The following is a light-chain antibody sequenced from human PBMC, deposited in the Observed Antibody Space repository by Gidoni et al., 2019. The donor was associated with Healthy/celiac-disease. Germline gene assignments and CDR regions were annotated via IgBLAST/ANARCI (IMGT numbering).Light chain of an antibody. CDR3: QQYGSSPQYT. CDR1: QSVSSSY. Sequence: EIVLTQSPGTLSVSPGERATLSCRASQSVSSSYLAWYQQEPGQAPRLLIYGASSRATGIPDRFSGSGSGTDFTLTISRLEPEDFAVYYCQQYGSSPQYTFGQGTKLEIK. V-gene: IGKV3-20*01. CDR2: GAS. J-gene: IGKJ2*01.